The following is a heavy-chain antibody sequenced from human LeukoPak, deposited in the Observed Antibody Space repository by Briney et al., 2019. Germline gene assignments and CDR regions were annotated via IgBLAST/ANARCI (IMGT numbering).Heavy chain of an antibody. CDR1: GFSFNNYA. D-gene: IGHD2-8*02. Sequence: GGSLRLSCAASGFSFNNYAMYWVRQAPGKGLEWVALISYDGGDKYYAESMKGRITISRDNAENTLYLQMNSLRAEDTAIYYCATYRQVLLPFESWGQGTLVTVSS. CDR3: ATYRQVLLPFES. CDR2: ISYDGGDK. V-gene: IGHV3-30*03. J-gene: IGHJ4*02.